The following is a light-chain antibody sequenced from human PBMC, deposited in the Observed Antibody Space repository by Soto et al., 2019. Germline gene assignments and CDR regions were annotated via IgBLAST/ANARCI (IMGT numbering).Light chain of an antibody. CDR2: EGS. J-gene: IGLJ1*01. Sequence: QSALTQPASVSGSPGQSITISCTGTSSDVGSHNLVSWYQQHPGKAPKLMIYEGSKRPSGVSNRFSGSKSGNTASLTISGLQAEDEADYYCCSYAGSSFYVFGTGTKVTVL. V-gene: IGLV2-23*01. CDR3: CSYAGSSFYV. CDR1: SSDVGSHNL.